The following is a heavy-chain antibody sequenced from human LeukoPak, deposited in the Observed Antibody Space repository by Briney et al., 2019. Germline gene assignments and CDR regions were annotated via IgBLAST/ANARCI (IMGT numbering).Heavy chain of an antibody. CDR1: GFTFSSYA. D-gene: IGHD3-10*01. Sequence: GGSLRLSCAASGFTFSSYAMHWVRQAPGKGLEWVAVISYDGSNKYYADSVKGRFTISRDNSKNTLYLQMNSLRAEDTAVYYCARDPSGSAYYFDYWGQGTLATVSS. V-gene: IGHV3-30-3*01. CDR2: ISYDGSNK. CDR3: ARDPSGSAYYFDY. J-gene: IGHJ4*02.